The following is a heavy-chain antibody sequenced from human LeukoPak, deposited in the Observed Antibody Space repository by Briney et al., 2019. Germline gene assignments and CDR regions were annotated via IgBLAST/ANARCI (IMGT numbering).Heavy chain of an antibody. CDR1: GGSFSGYY. Sequence: SETLSLTCVVSGGSFSGYYWSWIRQPPGKGLEWIGEINHSGSTNYNPSLKSRVTMPVDTSKNQFSLKLSSVTAADTAVYYCARGEAAAGPMDYMDVWDTGATVTVSS. CDR2: INHSGST. CDR3: ARGEAAAGPMDYMDV. D-gene: IGHD6-13*01. J-gene: IGHJ6*03. V-gene: IGHV4-34*01.